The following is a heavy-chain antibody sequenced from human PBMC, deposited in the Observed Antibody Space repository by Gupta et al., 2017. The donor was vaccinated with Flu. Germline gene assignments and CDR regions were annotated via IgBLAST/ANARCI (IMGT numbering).Heavy chain of an antibody. CDR2: ISWNSYNI. V-gene: IGHV3-9*01. J-gene: IGHJ6*03. CDR3: AKDLRGPYYYYYMDV. Sequence: QVPGKGLECVSGISWNSYNIGHADSVKGRFTISRDNAKNSLYLQMDSLRPEDTALYYCAKDLRGPYYYYYMDVWGKGTMVTVSS. D-gene: IGHD3-16*01.